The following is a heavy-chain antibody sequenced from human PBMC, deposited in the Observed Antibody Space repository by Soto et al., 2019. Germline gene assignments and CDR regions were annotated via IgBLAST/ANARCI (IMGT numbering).Heavy chain of an antibody. J-gene: IGHJ4*02. CDR2: ISYDGSNK. D-gene: IGHD6-19*01. CDR3: AKLLIAVAGKGDY. Sequence: GGSLRLSCAASGFTFSSYGMHWVRQAPGKGLEWVAVISYDGSNKYYADSVKGRFTISRDNSKNTLYLQMNSLRAEDTAEYYCAKLLIAVAGKGDYWGQGTLVTVSS. V-gene: IGHV3-30*18. CDR1: GFTFSSYG.